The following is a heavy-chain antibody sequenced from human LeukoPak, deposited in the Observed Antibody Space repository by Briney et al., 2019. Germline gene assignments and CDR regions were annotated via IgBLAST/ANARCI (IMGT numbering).Heavy chain of an antibody. J-gene: IGHJ4*02. V-gene: IGHV4-61*01. CDR3: ARVTVGASWFDY. D-gene: IGHD1-26*01. CDR1: GGSVSSGSYY. CDR2: IYYSGST. Sequence: PSETLSLTCTVSGGSVSSGSYYWSWIRQPPGKGLEWIGYIYYSGSTNYNPSLKSRVTISVDTSKNQFSLKLSSVTAADTAVYYCARVTVGASWFDYWGQGTLVTVSS.